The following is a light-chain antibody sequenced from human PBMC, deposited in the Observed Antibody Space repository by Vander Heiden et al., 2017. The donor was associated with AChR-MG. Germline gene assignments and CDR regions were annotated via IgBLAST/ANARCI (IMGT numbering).Light chain of an antibody. V-gene: IGLV2-11*02. Sequence: HSALTQPLSVSGSPGQSLTSSCTGTSSDFGGYNYGSWYQQHPGKAPKLMIYDVSKRPSGVPERFSGSKSGNTASLTISGLQAEDEADYYGCSYAGSYCGVVFGGGTKLTVL. J-gene: IGLJ2*01. CDR3: CSYAGSYCGVV. CDR1: SSDFGGYNY. CDR2: DVS.